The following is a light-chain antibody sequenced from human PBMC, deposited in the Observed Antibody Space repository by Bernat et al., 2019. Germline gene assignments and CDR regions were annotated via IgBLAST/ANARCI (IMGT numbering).Light chain of an antibody. CDR1: QSISSY. J-gene: IGKJ3*01. CDR3: QQSYSTPDGT. Sequence: DIQMTQSPSSLSASVGDRVTITCRASQSISSYLNWYQQKPGKAPKLLIYAASSLQIGVPSRFSGSGSGTDFTLTISSLQPEDFATYYCQQSYSTPDGTFGPGTKVDIK. CDR2: AAS. V-gene: IGKV1-39*01.